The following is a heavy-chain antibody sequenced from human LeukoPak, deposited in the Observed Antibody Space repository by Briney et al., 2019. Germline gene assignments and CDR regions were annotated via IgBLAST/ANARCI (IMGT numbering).Heavy chain of an antibody. CDR2: IRYHGSDK. CDR3: ARDLLGWELHYFDY. J-gene: IGHJ4*02. Sequence: PGESLRLSCAASGFTFSGSGMHWVRQAPGKGLEWVAFIRYHGSDKFYADSVKGRFSISRDNAKNSLYLQMNSLRAEDTAVYYCARDLLGWELHYFDYWGQGTLVTVSS. D-gene: IGHD1-26*01. CDR1: GFTFSGSG. V-gene: IGHV3-30*02.